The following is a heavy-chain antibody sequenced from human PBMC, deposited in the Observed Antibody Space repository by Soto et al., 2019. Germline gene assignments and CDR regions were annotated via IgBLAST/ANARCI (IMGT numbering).Heavy chain of an antibody. J-gene: IGHJ6*02. V-gene: IGHV4-34*01. D-gene: IGHD2-2*02. CDR1: GGSFSGYY. Sequence: QVQLQQWGAGLLKPSETLSLTCAVYGGSFSGYYWSWIRQPPGKGLAWIGEINHSGSTNYNPSLKSRVTISVDKSKNQFSLKLSSVTAADTAVYYCARGGDIVLVPAAILYVWGQGTTVTVSS. CDR2: INHSGST. CDR3: ARGGDIVLVPAAILYV.